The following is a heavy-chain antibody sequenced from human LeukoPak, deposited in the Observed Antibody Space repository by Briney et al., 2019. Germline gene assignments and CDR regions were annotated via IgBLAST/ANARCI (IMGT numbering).Heavy chain of an antibody. J-gene: IGHJ3*02. CDR3: AGDYEGNLAFDI. CDR2: IWYDGSNK. V-gene: IGHV3-33*01. Sequence: GGSLRLSCAASGFTFSSYGMHWVRQAPGKGLEWVAVIWYDGSNKYYADSVKGRFTISRDNSKNTLYLQMNSLRAEDTAVYYCAGDYEGNLAFDIWGQGTMVTVSS. D-gene: IGHD4-23*01. CDR1: GFTFSSYG.